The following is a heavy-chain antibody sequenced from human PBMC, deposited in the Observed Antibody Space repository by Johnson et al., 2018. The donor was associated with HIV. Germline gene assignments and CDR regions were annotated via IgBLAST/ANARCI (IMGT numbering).Heavy chain of an antibody. V-gene: IGHV3-30-3*01. CDR3: AKGHDYDSSDDYNQRYALDI. D-gene: IGHD3-22*01. CDR2: ISSDGSIK. J-gene: IGHJ3*02. Sequence: VQLVESGGGVVQPGMSLRLSCAASGFTFSNYAMHWVRQAPGKGLEWVAVISSDGSIKYYADSVKGRFTISRDNSKNTLYLQMNRLRAEDTAVYYWAKGHDYDSSDDYNQRYALDIWGQGTMVTVSS. CDR1: GFTFSNYA.